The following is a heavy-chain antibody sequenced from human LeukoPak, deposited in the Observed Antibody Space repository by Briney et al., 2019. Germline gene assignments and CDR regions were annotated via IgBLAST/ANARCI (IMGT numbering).Heavy chain of an antibody. Sequence: GASVKVSCKTSVYTFTSYGISWVRQAPGQGLEWMGWSSTYSDNTNYAQKFQGRVTMTTDTSTSTAYMELRSLRSDDTAIYYCARDKGVIDYWGQGTLVTASS. CDR1: VYTFTSYG. V-gene: IGHV1-18*01. CDR3: ARDKGVIDY. J-gene: IGHJ4*02. CDR2: SSTYSDNT. D-gene: IGHD3-16*02.